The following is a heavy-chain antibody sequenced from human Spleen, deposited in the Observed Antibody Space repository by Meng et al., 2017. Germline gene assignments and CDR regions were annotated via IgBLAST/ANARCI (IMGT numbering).Heavy chain of an antibody. V-gene: IGHV1-2*06. CDR1: GYTFPDYL. CDR3: ARDEDISAAGKLFGDY. D-gene: IGHD6-13*01. Sequence: QVQRVQAGAGVKKAGASVKVSCKASGYTFPDYLLHWVRRAPGQGLEWMGRINPKSGDTHYAQRFQGRVTMTGDTSISTAYMELSGLRSDDTAMYYCARDEDISAAGKLFGDYWGQGTLVTVSS. J-gene: IGHJ4*02. CDR2: INPKSGDT.